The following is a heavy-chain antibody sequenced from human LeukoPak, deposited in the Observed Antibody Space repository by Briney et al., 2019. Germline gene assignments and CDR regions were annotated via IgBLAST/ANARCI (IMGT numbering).Heavy chain of an antibody. CDR2: ISYDGSNK. CDR3: AKGVVPASKTAYFDY. D-gene: IGHD2-2*01. Sequence: PGGSLRLSCAASGFTFSSYGMHWVRQAPGKGREGGAVISYDGSNKYYADSVKGRFTISRDNSKNTLYLQMNSLRAEDTAVYYCAKGVVPASKTAYFDYWGQGTLVTVSP. J-gene: IGHJ4*02. CDR1: GFTFSSYG. V-gene: IGHV3-30*18.